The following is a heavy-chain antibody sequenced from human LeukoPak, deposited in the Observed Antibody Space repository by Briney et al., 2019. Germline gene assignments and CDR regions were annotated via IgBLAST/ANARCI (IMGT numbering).Heavy chain of an antibody. V-gene: IGHV3-30*18. CDR1: GFTFSSYG. CDR2: ISYDGSNK. Sequence: GGSLRLSCAASGFTFSSYGMHWVRQAPGKGLEWVAVISYDGSNKYYADSVKGRFTISRDNSKNTLYLQMNSLRAEDTAVYYCAKDPGSYDSSGYRYNWFDPWGQGTLVTVSS. D-gene: IGHD3-22*01. J-gene: IGHJ5*02. CDR3: AKDPGSYDSSGYRYNWFDP.